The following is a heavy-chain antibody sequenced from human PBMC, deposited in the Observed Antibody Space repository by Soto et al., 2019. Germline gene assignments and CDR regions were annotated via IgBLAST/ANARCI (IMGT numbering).Heavy chain of an antibody. V-gene: IGHV1-3*01. CDR3: ARALYCSSTSCYSPRPYYFDY. D-gene: IGHD2-2*02. Sequence: ASVKVSCKASGYTFTSYVIHWVRQAPGQSLEWMGWINPVTGDTKYSQKFQGRVTITRDTSASTAYMELRSLRSDDTAVYYCARALYCSSTSCYSPRPYYFDYWGQGTLVTVSS. CDR2: INPVTGDT. J-gene: IGHJ4*02. CDR1: GYTFTSYV.